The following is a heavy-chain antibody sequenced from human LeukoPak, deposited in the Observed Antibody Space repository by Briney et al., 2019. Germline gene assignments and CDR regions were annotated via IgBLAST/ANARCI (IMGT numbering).Heavy chain of an antibody. V-gene: IGHV3-30*03. D-gene: IGHD2-2*02. J-gene: IGHJ6*02. Sequence: GGSLRLSCAASGFTFSSYGMHWVRQAPGKGLEWVAVISYDGSNKYYADSVKGRFTISRDNSKSTLYLQMNSLRAEDTAVYYCVRGIVVVPAAIRVHIYYYGMDVWGQGTTVTVSS. CDR1: GFTFSSYG. CDR2: ISYDGSNK. CDR3: VRGIVVVPAAIRVHIYYYGMDV.